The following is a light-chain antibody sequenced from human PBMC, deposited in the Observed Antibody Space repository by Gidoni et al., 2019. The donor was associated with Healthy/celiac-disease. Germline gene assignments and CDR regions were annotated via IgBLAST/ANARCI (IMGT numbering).Light chain of an antibody. J-gene: IGKJ1*01. CDR1: QSVSSSY. V-gene: IGKV3-20*01. Sequence: EIVLTQSPGTLSLSPGERASQSVSSSYLAWYQQKPGQAPRLLIYGASSRATGIPDRFSGSGSGTDFTLTISRLEPEDFAVYYCQQYGSSGTWTFVQGTKVEIK. CDR2: GAS. CDR3: QQYGSSGTWT.